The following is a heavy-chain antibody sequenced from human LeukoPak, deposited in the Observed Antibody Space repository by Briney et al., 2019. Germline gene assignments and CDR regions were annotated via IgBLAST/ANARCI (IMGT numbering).Heavy chain of an antibody. D-gene: IGHD3-22*01. J-gene: IGHJ3*02. V-gene: IGHV3-48*03. CDR2: ISSSGSTI. CDR3: XXXXVEEYDSSGLGTWGAFDI. CDR1: GFTFSSYE. Sequence: PGGSLRLSCAASGFTFSSYEMNWVRQAPGKGLEWVSYISSSGSTIYYADSVKGRFTISRDNAKNSLYLQMNSLRAEDTALYYCXXXXVEEYDSSGLGTWGAFDIWGQGTMVTVSS.